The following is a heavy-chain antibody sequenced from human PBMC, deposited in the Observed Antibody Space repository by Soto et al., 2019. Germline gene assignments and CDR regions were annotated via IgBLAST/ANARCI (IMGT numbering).Heavy chain of an antibody. D-gene: IGHD3-3*01. V-gene: IGHV3-74*01. CDR2: INSDESST. J-gene: IGHJ3*01. Sequence: PGGSLRLSCAASEFTFSSYWMHWVRQAPGKGLVWVSRINSDESSTNYADSVKGRFTISRDNAKNTLYLQMNSLRAEDTAVYYCAQAKRFLEWFLWANGAFDFWGQGTMVTVSS. CDR1: EFTFSSYW. CDR3: AQAKRFLEWFLWANGAFDF.